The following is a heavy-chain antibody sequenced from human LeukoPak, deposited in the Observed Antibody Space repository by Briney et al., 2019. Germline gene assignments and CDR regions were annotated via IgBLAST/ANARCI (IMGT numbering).Heavy chain of an antibody. CDR2: ISTTGTYI. D-gene: IGHD3-3*01. Sequence: GGSLRLSCAASGFTFSSYSMNWVRQAPGKGLEWVSSISTTGTYIYYADSVKGRFTISRDNAKNSLYLQMNSLRAEDTAVYYCARYRNDDFWSGYSPRLFDYWGQETLVTVSS. CDR1: GFTFSSYS. V-gene: IGHV3-21*01. CDR3: ARYRNDDFWSGYSPRLFDY. J-gene: IGHJ4*02.